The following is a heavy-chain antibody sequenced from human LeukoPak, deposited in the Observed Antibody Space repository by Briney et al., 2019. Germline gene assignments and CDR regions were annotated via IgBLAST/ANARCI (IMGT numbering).Heavy chain of an antibody. Sequence: PSQTLSLTCTVSGGSISSGSYYWSWIRQPAGKGLEWIGRIYTSGSTNYNPSLKSRVTISVDTSKNQFSLKLSSVTAADTAVYYCARDRITIFGVVVDAFDIWGQGTMVTVSS. D-gene: IGHD3-3*01. V-gene: IGHV4-61*02. CDR1: GGSISSGSYY. J-gene: IGHJ3*02. CDR2: IYTSGST. CDR3: ARDRITIFGVVVDAFDI.